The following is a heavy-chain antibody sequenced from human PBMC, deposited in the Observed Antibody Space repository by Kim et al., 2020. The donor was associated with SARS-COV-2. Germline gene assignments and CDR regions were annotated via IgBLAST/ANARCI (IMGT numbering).Heavy chain of an antibody. J-gene: IGHJ6*02. V-gene: IGHV3-21*01. D-gene: IGHD2-21*02. CDR1: GFTFSSYS. Sequence: GGSLRLSCAASGFTFSSYSMNWVRQAPGKGLEWVSSISSSSSYIYYADSVKGRFTISRDNAKNSLYLQMNSLRAEDTAVYYCASDYRANCGGDCYPSGYYYGMDVWGQGTTVTVSS. CDR3: ASDYRANCGGDCYPSGYYYGMDV. CDR2: ISSSSSYI.